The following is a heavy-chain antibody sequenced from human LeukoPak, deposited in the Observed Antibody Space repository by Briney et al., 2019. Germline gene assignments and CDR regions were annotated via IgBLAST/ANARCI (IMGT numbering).Heavy chain of an antibody. V-gene: IGHV3-53*01. J-gene: IGHJ6*02. CDR1: GFTVSSNY. CDR2: IYSGGST. CDR3: AKDSKMRGGYDSPYYCHGLDV. Sequence: GGSLRLSCAASGFTVSSNYMSWVRQAPGKGLEWVSVIYSGGSTFYADSVKGRFTISRDKANNTLYLQMNNLRAEDTAVYYCAKDSKMRGGYDSPYYCHGLDVWGQGTAVTVSS. D-gene: IGHD5-12*01.